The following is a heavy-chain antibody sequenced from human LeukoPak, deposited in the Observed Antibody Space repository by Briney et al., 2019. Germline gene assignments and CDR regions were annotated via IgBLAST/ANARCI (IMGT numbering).Heavy chain of an antibody. J-gene: IGHJ3*02. D-gene: IGHD6-13*01. V-gene: IGHV3-21*01. CDR3: AREPGSSWYADAFDI. CDR2: ISSSSSYI. CDR1: GFTFSSYS. Sequence: GGSLRLSCAASGFTFSSYSMNWVRQAPGKGLEWVSSISSSSSYIYYADSVKGRFTISRDNAKNSLYLQMNSLRAEDTAVYYCAREPGSSWYADAFDIWGQGTMVTVSS.